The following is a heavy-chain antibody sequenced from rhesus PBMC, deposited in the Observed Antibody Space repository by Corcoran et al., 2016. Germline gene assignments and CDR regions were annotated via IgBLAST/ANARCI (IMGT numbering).Heavy chain of an antibody. CDR2: IGGSSGST. CDR3: ARAGGVFAFDY. V-gene: IGHV4-127*01. J-gene: IGHJ4*01. Sequence: QVQLQASGPRLVKPSDTLSLPSAVPGYSVGRGSDWSWVPKAPCTGLEWSGFIGGSSGSTNYHPSLKSRVTSAKDTSKTQFSTKLSSVTAADTAVYYCARAGGVFAFDYWGQGVLVTVS. D-gene: IGHD3-34*01. CDR1: GYSVGRGSD.